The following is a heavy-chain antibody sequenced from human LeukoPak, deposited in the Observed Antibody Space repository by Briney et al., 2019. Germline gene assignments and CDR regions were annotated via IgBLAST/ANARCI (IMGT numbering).Heavy chain of an antibody. J-gene: IGHJ4*02. CDR2: ISSRSTSI. V-gene: IGHV3-21*01. Sequence: GGSLRLSCAASGFTFSSYDMNWVRQAPGKGLEWVSSISSRSTSIYYADSVKGRFTISKDNAKNSLYLQMNSLRAEDTAVYWCARDYIAYDPLDYWGQGTLVTVSS. CDR3: ARDYIAYDPLDY. CDR1: GFTFSSYD. D-gene: IGHD3-3*01.